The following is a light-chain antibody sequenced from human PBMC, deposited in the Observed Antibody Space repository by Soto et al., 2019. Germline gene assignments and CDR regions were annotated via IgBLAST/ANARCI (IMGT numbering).Light chain of an antibody. J-gene: IGKJ1*01. CDR2: GAS. V-gene: IGKV3-20*01. CDR3: QRYGSSPPWT. CDR1: QSVSNNY. Sequence: EIVLTQSPGTLSLSPGERATLSCTASQSVSNNYLAWYQQKPGQAPRLLIYGASSRATGVPDRFSGSGSGTDFTLTISRLEPEAFAVYYCQRYGSSPPWTFGQGTKVEIK.